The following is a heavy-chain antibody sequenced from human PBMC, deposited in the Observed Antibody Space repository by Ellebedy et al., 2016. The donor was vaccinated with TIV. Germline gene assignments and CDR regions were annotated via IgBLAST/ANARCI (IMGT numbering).Heavy chain of an antibody. J-gene: IGHJ4*02. D-gene: IGHD3-10*01. CDR1: GFSFSSYA. Sequence: PGGSLRLSCAASGFSFSSYAMSWVRQAPGKGLEWVSGISGSGGSTHNADSVTGRFTISRDNSKNTLYLQMNSLRAEDTAVYYCAKGRGGGVDDYWGQGTLVTVSS. CDR3: AKGRGGGVDDY. V-gene: IGHV3-23*01. CDR2: ISGSGGST.